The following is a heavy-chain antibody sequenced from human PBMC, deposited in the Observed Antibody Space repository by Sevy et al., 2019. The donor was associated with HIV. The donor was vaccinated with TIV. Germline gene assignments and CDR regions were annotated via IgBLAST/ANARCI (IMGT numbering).Heavy chain of an antibody. CDR3: ARRGYSSGKPLYYFDY. D-gene: IGHD6-19*01. CDR1: GVAFSGYA. V-gene: IGHV3-23*01. Sequence: GGSLRLSCAAFGVAFSGYAMNWVRQAPGKGLEWVSSISGGSGSNRYYVASVNGGFTIPRDSSKNTLYLQMSSMRAEDTAVYYCARRGYSSGKPLYYFDYGGQGTVVTVSS. CDR2: ISGGSGSNR. J-gene: IGHJ4*02.